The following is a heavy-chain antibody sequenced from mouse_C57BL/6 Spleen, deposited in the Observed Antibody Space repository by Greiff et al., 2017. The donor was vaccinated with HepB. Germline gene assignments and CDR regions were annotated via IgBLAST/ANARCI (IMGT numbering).Heavy chain of an antibody. J-gene: IGHJ3*01. D-gene: IGHD1-1*01. Sequence: VQLQQPGAELVKPGASVKLSCKASGYTFTSYWMHWVKQRPGRGLEWIGRIDPNSGGTKYNEKFKSKATLTVDKPSSTAYMQLSSLTSEDSAVYYCAREAFTTVVEGAWFAYWGQGTLVTVSA. CDR2: IDPNSGGT. V-gene: IGHV1-72*01. CDR3: AREAFTTVVEGAWFAY. CDR1: GYTFTSYW.